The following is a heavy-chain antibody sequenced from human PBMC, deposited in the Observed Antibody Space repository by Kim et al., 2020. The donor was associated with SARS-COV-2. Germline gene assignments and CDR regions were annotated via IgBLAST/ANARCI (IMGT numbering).Heavy chain of an antibody. J-gene: IGHJ3*02. V-gene: IGHV4-34*01. CDR3: ASEQLVGLDDAFDI. D-gene: IGHD6-6*01. CDR2: INHSGST. CDR1: GGSFSGYC. Sequence: SETLSLTCAVYGGSFSGYCWSWIRQPPGKGLEWIGEINHSGSTNYNPSLKSRVTISVDTSKNQFSLKLSSVTAADTAVYYCASEQLVGLDDAFDIWGQGTMVTVSS.